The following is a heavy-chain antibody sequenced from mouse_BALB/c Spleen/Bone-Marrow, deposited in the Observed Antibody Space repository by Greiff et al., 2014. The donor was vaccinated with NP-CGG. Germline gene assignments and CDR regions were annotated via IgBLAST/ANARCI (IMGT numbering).Heavy chain of an antibody. V-gene: IGHV1S33*01. J-gene: IGHJ3*01. CDR2: IYPGDGST. Sequence: ESGPELVKPGALVKISCKASGYTFTSYDINWVKQRPGQGLEWIGWIYPGDGSTKYNGKFKGKATLTADKSSSTAYMQLSSLTSENSAVYFCARSGDSSGYGFAYWGQGTLVTVSA. D-gene: IGHD3-2*01. CDR3: ARSGDSSGYGFAY. CDR1: GYTFTSYD.